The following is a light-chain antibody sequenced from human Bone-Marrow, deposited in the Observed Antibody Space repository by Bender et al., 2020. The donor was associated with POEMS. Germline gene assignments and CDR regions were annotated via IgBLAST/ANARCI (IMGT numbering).Light chain of an antibody. CDR2: DVS. V-gene: IGLV2-14*01. CDR1: SSDVGGYPY. J-gene: IGLJ2*01. Sequence: QSALTQPASVSGSPGQSITISCTGTSSDVGGYPYVSWYQQRPGTAPKLMIYDVSYRPSGISNRFSGSKSGNTASLTISGLQPEDEADYYCCSYAPLSTLIFGSGTRLTVL. CDR3: CSYAPLSTLI.